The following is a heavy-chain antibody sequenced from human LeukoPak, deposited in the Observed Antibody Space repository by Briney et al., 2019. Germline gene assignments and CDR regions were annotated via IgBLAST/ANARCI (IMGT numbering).Heavy chain of an antibody. Sequence: QPGRSLRLSCAASGFTFSSYGMHWVRQAPGKGLEWVAVIWYDGSNKYYADSVKGRFTISRDNSKNTLYLQMNSLRAEDTAVCYCARQDSIYDILTGYSYYFDYWGQGTLVTVSS. J-gene: IGHJ4*02. CDR2: IWYDGSNK. CDR1: GFTFSSYG. CDR3: ARQDSIYDILTGYSYYFDY. V-gene: IGHV3-33*01. D-gene: IGHD3-9*01.